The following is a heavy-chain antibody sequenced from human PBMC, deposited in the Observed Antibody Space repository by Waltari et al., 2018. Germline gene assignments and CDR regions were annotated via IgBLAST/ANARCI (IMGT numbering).Heavy chain of an antibody. Sequence: QVQLQESGPGLVKSSETLSLTCSVSGGSLSDHFWSWVRQSPGKGLVWIGNVYYRGTTSYNPSLKSRVNISIDTSKNQVSLKLNSVTAADTAMYYCARMYYYDYYYGMDVWGQGTTVIVSS. CDR1: GGSLSDHF. V-gene: IGHV4-59*11. D-gene: IGHD3-10*01. CDR2: VYYRGTT. CDR3: ARMYYYDYYYGMDV. J-gene: IGHJ6*02.